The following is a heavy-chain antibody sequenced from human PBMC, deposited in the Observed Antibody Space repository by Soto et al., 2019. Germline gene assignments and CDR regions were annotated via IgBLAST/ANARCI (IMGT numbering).Heavy chain of an antibody. V-gene: IGHV3-23*01. D-gene: IGHD6-13*01. Sequence: PGGSLRLSCAASGFTFSSYSMNWVRQAPGKGLEWVSAISSSGGCTYYADSVKGRFTISRDNSKNTLYLQMNSLRAEDTAVYYCAKDRAAAQFFDYWGQGTLVTVSS. CDR2: ISSSGGCT. CDR1: GFTFSSYS. CDR3: AKDRAAAQFFDY. J-gene: IGHJ4*02.